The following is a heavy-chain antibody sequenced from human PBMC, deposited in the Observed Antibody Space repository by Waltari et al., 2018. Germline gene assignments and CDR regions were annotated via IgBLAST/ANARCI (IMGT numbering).Heavy chain of an antibody. CDR3: AKQRYSGSSPPFDY. D-gene: IGHD1-26*01. CDR1: GYTFTGYY. Sequence: QVQLVQSGAEVKKPGASVKVSCKASGYTFTGYYMHRVRQAPGQGLEWMGWINPNSGGTNYAKKFQGRVTMTRETSISTAYMELSRLRSDDTAVYYCAKQRYSGSSPPFDYWGQGTLVTVSS. CDR2: INPNSGGT. J-gene: IGHJ4*02. V-gene: IGHV1-2*02.